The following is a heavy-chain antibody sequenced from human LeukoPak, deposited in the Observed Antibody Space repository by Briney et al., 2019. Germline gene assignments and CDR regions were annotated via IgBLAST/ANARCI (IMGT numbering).Heavy chain of an antibody. CDR2: ISSSSSYI. J-gene: IGHJ4*02. V-gene: IGHV3-21*01. D-gene: IGHD4-17*01. Sequence: KSGGSLRLSCAASGFTFSSYSMNWVRQAPGKGLEWVSSISSSSSYIYYADSVKGRFTISRDNAKNSLYLQMNSLRAEDTAVYYCAREIDYGDYAPGYWGQGTLVTVSS. CDR1: GFTFSSYS. CDR3: AREIDYGDYAPGY.